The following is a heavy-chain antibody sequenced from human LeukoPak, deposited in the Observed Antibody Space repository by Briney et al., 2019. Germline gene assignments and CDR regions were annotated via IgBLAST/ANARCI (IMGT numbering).Heavy chain of an antibody. CDR1: GGSINNYY. CDR3: ARGSCTNGVCYPSNDAFDI. CDR2: IYSSGST. J-gene: IGHJ3*02. Sequence: PSETLSLTCTVSGGSINNYYWSWIRQPAGKGLEWIGLIYSSGSTSYNPSLKSRVTMSVDTSKKQFSLRLSSVTAADTAVYYCARGSCTNGVCYPSNDAFDIWGQGTMVTVSS. V-gene: IGHV4-4*07. D-gene: IGHD2-8*01.